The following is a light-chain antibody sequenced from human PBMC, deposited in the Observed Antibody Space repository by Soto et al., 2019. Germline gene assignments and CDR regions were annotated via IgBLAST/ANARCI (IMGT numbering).Light chain of an antibody. CDR2: DAS. CDR1: QSISSW. V-gene: IGKV1-5*01. CDR3: QQYNSYSGA. J-gene: IGKJ1*01. Sequence: DIQMTQSPSTLSASVGDRVTITCRASQSISSWLAWYQQKPGKAPKLLIYDASSLESGVPSRFRGSGSGTEFPLPLKRLPAGDFATYFRQQYNSYSGAFGQGTKVEIK.